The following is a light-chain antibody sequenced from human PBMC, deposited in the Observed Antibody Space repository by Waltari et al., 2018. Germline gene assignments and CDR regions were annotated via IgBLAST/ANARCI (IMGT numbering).Light chain of an antibody. Sequence: QTVVTQDPSLSVSPGRTVTLNCALSYGPVSSTSYPTWYQQTPGQPPRTLVDKGISRSSGVPDRFSGSILGNTAALTITGAQADDESDYYCSMYMGSGVWVFGGGTKLTVL. CDR3: SMYMGSGVWV. CDR1: YGPVSSTSY. CDR2: KGI. V-gene: IGLV8-61*01. J-gene: IGLJ3*02.